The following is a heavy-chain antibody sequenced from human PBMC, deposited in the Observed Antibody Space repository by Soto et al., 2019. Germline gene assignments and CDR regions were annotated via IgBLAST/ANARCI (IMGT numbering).Heavy chain of an antibody. CDR2: MNPNSGNT. J-gene: IGHJ6*02. V-gene: IGHV1-8*01. CDR1: GYTFTSYD. CDR3: ARGIKEYSSSSRYYYGMDV. D-gene: IGHD6-6*01. Sequence: ASVKVSCKASGYTFTSYDINWVRQATGQGLEWMGWMNPNSGNTGYAQKFQGRVTMTRNTSISTAYMELSSLRSEDTAVYYCARGIKEYSSSSRYYYGMDVWGQGTTVTVSS.